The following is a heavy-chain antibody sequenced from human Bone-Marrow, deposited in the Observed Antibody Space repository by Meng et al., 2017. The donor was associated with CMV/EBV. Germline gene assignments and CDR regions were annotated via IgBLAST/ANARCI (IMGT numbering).Heavy chain of an antibody. CDR1: GFHFSNDD. J-gene: IGHJ6*02. CDR2: IRFDGSDK. CDR3: VRDDYGMDV. Sequence: GESLKISCAASGFHFSNDDMHWVRQAPGKGLEWVLLIRFDGSDKSYADSVKGRFTISRDNAKNTVYLVMSSLTSEDTAVYYCVRDDYGMDVWGQGTTVTVSS. V-gene: IGHV3-30*02.